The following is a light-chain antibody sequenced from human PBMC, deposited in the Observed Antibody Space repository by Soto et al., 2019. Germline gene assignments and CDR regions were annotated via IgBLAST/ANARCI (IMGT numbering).Light chain of an antibody. Sequence: QSALTQPRSVSGSPGQSVTISCTGSSSDVGGYDFVSWYQQHPGKAPKLMISDVSERPSGVPDRFSGSKSANTASLTISGLQAEDEADYYCCSYAGTYTLVFGGGPKLTVL. CDR3: CSYAGTYTLV. J-gene: IGLJ3*02. CDR2: DVS. CDR1: SSDVGGYDF. V-gene: IGLV2-11*01.